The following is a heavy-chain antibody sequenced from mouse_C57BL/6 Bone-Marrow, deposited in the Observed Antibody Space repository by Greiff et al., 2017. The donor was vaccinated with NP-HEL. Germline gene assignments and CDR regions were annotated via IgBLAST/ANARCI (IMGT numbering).Heavy chain of an antibody. V-gene: IGHV1-59*01. D-gene: IGHD1-1*01. CDR3: ARSSGTTVVEGFAY. CDR1: GYTFTSYW. CDR2: IDPSDSYT. J-gene: IGHJ3*01. Sequence: QVQLQQPGAELVRPGTSVKLSCKASGYTFTSYWMHWVKQRPGQGLEWIGVIDPSDSYTNYNQKFKGKATLTVDTSSSTAYMQLSSLTSEDSAVYYCARSSGTTVVEGFAYWGQGTLVTVSA.